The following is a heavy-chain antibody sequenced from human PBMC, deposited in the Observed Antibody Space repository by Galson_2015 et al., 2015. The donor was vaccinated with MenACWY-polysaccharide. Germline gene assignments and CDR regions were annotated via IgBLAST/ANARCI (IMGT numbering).Heavy chain of an antibody. CDR2: TYYRSKWFS. CDR3: ARDGPNIAADAGLFDP. CDR1: GDSVSSSRAT. D-gene: IGHD6-13*01. J-gene: IGHJ5*02. Sequence: CAISGDSVSSSRATWNWIRQSPSRGLEWLGRTYYRSKWFSDYTVSVKSRITVNPDTSKNQFSLHLNSATPEDTAVYYCARDGPNIAADAGLFDPWGQGTLVTVSS. V-gene: IGHV6-1*01.